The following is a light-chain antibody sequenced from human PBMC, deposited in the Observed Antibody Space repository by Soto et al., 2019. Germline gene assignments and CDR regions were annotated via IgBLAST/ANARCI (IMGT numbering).Light chain of an antibody. CDR1: QSVSSD. CDR3: QQRSNWPVT. CDR2: DAS. V-gene: IGKV3-11*01. Sequence: EIVLTQSPGTLSLSPGERATLSCRASQSVSSDLAWYQQKPGQAPRLLIYDASTRATGISARFSGSGSGTDFTLTISSLEPEDFAMYYCQQRSNWPVTFGQGTKVEVK. J-gene: IGKJ1*01.